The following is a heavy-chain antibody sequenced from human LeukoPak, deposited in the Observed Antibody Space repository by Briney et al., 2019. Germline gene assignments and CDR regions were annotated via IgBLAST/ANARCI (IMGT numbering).Heavy chain of an antibody. CDR2: IKSKTDGGTT. CDR3: TTLYSSSHDY. CDR1: GFTXXNAW. V-gene: IGHV3-15*01. Sequence: LXLSXXXSGFTXXNAWMSWVRQAPGKGLEWVGRIKSKTDGGTTDYAAPVKGRFTISRDDSKNTLYLQMNSLKTEDTAVYYCTTLYSSSHDYWGQGALVTVSS. D-gene: IGHD6-13*01. J-gene: IGHJ4*02.